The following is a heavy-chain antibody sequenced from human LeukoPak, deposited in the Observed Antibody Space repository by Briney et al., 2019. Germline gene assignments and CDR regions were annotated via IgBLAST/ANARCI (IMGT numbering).Heavy chain of an antibody. CDR3: ARVPPSAHQLLSSDY. V-gene: IGHV1-18*04. CDR2: ISANNGET. Sequence: ASVKVCCKASGYTFTNYGISWARQAPGQGLEWMAWISANNGETRYAQNLQGRVTMTTDTSTSTAYMELRSLRSDDTAVYYCARVPPSAHQLLSSDYWGQGTQVTVSS. J-gene: IGHJ4*02. CDR1: GYTFTNYG. D-gene: IGHD2-2*01.